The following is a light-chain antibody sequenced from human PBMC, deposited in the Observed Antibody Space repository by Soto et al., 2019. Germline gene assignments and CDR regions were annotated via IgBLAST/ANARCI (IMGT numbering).Light chain of an antibody. J-gene: IGLJ2*01. Sequence: QSVLTQPASVSGSPGQSITISCSGTSSDVGAYNSVSWYQQHPGKAPKVTIYDVTNRPSGVSDRFSGSKSGNTASLTISGLQAEDEADYYCSSYTTTNILLFGGGTKLTVL. V-gene: IGLV2-14*03. CDR2: DVT. CDR1: SSDVGAYNS. CDR3: SSYTTTNILL.